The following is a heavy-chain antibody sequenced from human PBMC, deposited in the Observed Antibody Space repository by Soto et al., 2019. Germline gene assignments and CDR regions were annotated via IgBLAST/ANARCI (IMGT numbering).Heavy chain of an antibody. Sequence: EVQLVESGGGLIQPGGSLRLSCAASGFSVSNSYLSWVRQAPEKGLEWVSFIYRAGSTYYADSVKGRFTISRDSSENTVYLQMNSLRAEDTAVYYCARGFQSSFGYWGQGTLVTVSS. CDR1: GFSVSNSY. D-gene: IGHD2-21*01. CDR2: IYRAGST. J-gene: IGHJ4*02. CDR3: ARGFQSSFGY. V-gene: IGHV3-53*01.